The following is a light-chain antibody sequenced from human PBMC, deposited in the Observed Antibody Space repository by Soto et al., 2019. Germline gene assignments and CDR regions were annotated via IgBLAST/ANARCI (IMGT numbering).Light chain of an antibody. J-gene: IGLJ2*01. CDR1: SSDVGGHNF. CDR3: SSYSSSDTLV. Sequence: QSALTQPASVSGSPVQSITISCTGTSSDVGGHNFVSWYQQHPGRAPKLMIYDVRNRPSGVSNRFSGSKSANTASLVISGLQAEDEADYYCSSYSSSDTLVFSGGTKLTVL. CDR2: DVR. V-gene: IGLV2-14*03.